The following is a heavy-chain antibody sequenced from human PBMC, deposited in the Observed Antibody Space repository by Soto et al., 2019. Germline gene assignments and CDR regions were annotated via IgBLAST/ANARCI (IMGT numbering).Heavy chain of an antibody. V-gene: IGHV4-4*02. CDR3: ARHGDYFFDF. CDR2: MHHSGNT. CDR1: GASVSSGNW. D-gene: IGHD2-21*01. Sequence: QVQLQESGPGLLKPSGTLFLTCAVSGASVSSGNWWRWVRQPPGQGLEWIGEMHHSGNTNYNPSLKSRVSVSVDKSKNQLTLHLNSLTAADTAVYFCARHGDYFFDFLGQGTLVIVSS. J-gene: IGHJ4*02.